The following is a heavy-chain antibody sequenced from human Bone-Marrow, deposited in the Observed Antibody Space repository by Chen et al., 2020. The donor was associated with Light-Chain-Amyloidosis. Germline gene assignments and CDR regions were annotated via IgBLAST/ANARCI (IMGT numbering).Heavy chain of an antibody. CDR3: ARFTYPQH. Sequence: EVHLVETGGALIQPGGSLRLSCAASGFSVSRSYMSWVRQAPGKGLEWVSSISSSSSYIYYADSVKGRFTISRDNAKNSLYLQMNSLRAEDTAVYYCARFTYPQHWGQGTLVTVSS. J-gene: IGHJ1*01. CDR2: ISSSSSYI. D-gene: IGHD3-10*01. V-gene: IGHV3-21*01. CDR1: GFSVSRSY.